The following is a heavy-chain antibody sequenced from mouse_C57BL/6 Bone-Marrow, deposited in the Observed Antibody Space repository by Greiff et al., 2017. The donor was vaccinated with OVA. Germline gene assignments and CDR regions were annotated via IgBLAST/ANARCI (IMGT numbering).Heavy chain of an antibody. J-gene: IGHJ2*01. CDR2: ISYSGST. CDR3: AREGLGQEFDY. D-gene: IGHD4-1*01. CDR1: GYSITSGYD. Sequence: EVQLVESGPGMVKPSQSLSLTCTVTGYSITSGYDWHWIRHFPGNKLEWMGYISYSGSTNYNPSLKSRISITHDTSKNHFFLKLNSVTTEDTATYYCAREGLGQEFDYWGQGTTLTVSS. V-gene: IGHV3-1*01.